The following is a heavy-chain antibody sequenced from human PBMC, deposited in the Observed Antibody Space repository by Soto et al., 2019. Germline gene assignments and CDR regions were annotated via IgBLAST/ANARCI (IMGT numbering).Heavy chain of an antibody. J-gene: IGHJ4*02. CDR2: INSRSSST. V-gene: IGHV3-11*05. CDR1: GLTFSDYY. Sequence: QVQLVESGGGLVKPGGSLRLSCAASGLTFSDYYMSWIRRAPGKGLEWVSYINSRSSSTNYADSVKGRFTISRDNAKNLLYLQMSSLTVEDTAVYYRVKGRNWASGSDYRGQGTLVTVSS. CDR3: VKGRNWASGSDY. D-gene: IGHD7-27*01.